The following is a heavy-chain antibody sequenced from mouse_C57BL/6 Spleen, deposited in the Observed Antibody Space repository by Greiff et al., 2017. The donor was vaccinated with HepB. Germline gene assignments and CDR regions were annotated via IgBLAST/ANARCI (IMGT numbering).Heavy chain of an antibody. CDR1: GFSLTSYG. CDR3: AKKGGNYEDYYAMDY. D-gene: IGHD2-1*01. V-gene: IGHV2-5*01. CDR2: IWRGGST. Sequence: VQLQESGPGLVQPSQSLSITCTVSGFSLTSYGVHWVRQSPGKGLEWLGVIWRGGSTDYNAAFMSRLSITKDNSKSQVFFKMNSLQADETAKYYCAKKGGNYEDYYAMDYWGQGTSVTVSS. J-gene: IGHJ4*01.